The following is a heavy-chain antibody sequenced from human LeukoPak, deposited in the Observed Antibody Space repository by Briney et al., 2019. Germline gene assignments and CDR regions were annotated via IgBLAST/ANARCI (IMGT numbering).Heavy chain of an antibody. CDR2: INSDGSST. CDR1: GFTFKLYW. CDR3: ARGGIAAAGIYFDY. V-gene: IGHV3-74*01. D-gene: IGHD6-13*01. Sequence: GGSLRLSCAASGFTFKLYWMHWVRQAPGKGLVWVSRINSDGSSTSYADSVKGRFTISRDNAKNSLYLQMNSLRAEDTALYHCARGGIAAAGIYFDYWGQGTLVTVSS. J-gene: IGHJ4*02.